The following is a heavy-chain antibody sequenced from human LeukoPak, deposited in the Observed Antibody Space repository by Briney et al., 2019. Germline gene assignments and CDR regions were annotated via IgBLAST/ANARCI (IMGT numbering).Heavy chain of an antibody. CDR1: GFTFSSYW. D-gene: IGHD3-10*01. CDR3: AKDRYGSGSFFQYYFDY. Sequence: GGSLRLSCAASGFTFSSYWMGWVRQAPGKGLEWVANIKQDGSEKYYVDSVKGRFTISRDNAKNSLYLQMNSLRAEDTAVYYCAKDRYGSGSFFQYYFDYWGQGTLVTVSS. J-gene: IGHJ4*02. V-gene: IGHV3-7*01. CDR2: IKQDGSEK.